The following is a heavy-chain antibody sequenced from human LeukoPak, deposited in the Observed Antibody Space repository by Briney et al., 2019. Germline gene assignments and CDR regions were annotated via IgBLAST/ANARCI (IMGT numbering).Heavy chain of an antibody. Sequence: GGSLRLSCAASGFTFSDYSMTWVRQAPGKGLDWVSVISDRGRSTFYADSVKGRFTISRDNSKNTLSLQMNSLRAEDTAVYYCAKGRGTTVTSAANYWGQGTLVTVSS. CDR2: ISDRGRST. CDR1: GFTFSDYS. J-gene: IGHJ4*02. D-gene: IGHD4-17*01. CDR3: AKGRGTTVTSAANY. V-gene: IGHV3-23*01.